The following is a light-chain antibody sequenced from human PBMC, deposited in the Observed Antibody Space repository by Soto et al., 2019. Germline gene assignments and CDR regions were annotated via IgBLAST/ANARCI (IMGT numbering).Light chain of an antibody. CDR3: QQRSNWLT. J-gene: IGKJ4*01. Sequence: EIVLTQSPATLSLSPGERATLSCRASQSVSSYLAWYQQNPGQAPRLLIYEASSRATGIPARFSGSGSGTDFSLTISSLEPEVFAVYYCQQRSNWLTFGGRTKVEIK. CDR2: EAS. V-gene: IGKV3-11*01. CDR1: QSVSSY.